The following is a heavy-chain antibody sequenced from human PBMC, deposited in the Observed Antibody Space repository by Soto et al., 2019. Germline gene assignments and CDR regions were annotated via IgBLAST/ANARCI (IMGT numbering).Heavy chain of an antibody. CDR2: IFSIGTT. J-gene: IGHJ6*02. CDR3: ARVPSPFDYYYAMDV. V-gene: IGHV4-30-4*01. D-gene: IGHD3-16*01. Sequence: QVQLRESGPGLVMPSQPLSLTCTVSGDSISSGNKYWSWIRQPPGKGLEWIGYIFSIGTTYYNPSLKSRLTISVDTSENQYSLKFNSWTDADTAVYYCARVPSPFDYYYAMDVWGQGTTVTVSS. CDR1: GDSISSGNKY.